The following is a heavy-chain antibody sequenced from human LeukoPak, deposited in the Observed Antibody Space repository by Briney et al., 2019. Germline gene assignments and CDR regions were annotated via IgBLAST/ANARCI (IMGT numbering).Heavy chain of an antibody. CDR2: IYYSGST. CDR3: ASSYYYGSGSYYGLVYFDY. Sequence: KPSETLSLTCTVSGGSISSYYWSWIRQPPGKGLEWIGYIYYSGSTNYNPSLKSRVTISVDTSKNQSSLKLSSVTAADTAVYYCASSYYYGSGSYYGLVYFDYWGQGTLVTVSS. V-gene: IGHV4-59*01. D-gene: IGHD3-10*01. J-gene: IGHJ4*02. CDR1: GGSISSYY.